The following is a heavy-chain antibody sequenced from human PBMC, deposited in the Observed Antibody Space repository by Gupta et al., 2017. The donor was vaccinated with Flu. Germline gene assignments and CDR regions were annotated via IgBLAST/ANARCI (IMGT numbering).Heavy chain of an antibody. Sequence: QVQLQESGPGLVKPSGTLSLTCAVSGGSISSSNWWSWVRQPPGKGLEWIGEIYHSGSTNYNPSLKSRVTISVDKSKNQVSLKLSSVTAAETAVYYCAGRRVRGVRHQYWYFDLWVRGTLVTVSS. V-gene: IGHV4-4*02. D-gene: IGHD3-10*01. J-gene: IGHJ2*01. CDR1: GGSISSSNW. CDR2: IYHSGST. CDR3: AGRRVRGVRHQYWYFDL.